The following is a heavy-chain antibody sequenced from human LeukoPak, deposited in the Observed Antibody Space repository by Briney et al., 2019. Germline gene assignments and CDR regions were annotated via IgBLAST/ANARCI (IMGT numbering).Heavy chain of an antibody. Sequence: GGSLRLSCAASGFTFGSYGMHWVRQAPGKGLEWVAVIWYDGSNKYYADSVKGRFTISRDNSKNTLYLQMNSLRAEDTAVYYCARDHVIKQAPPGFWGQGTLVTVSS. D-gene: IGHD3-10*01. CDR2: IWYDGSNK. CDR3: ARDHVIKQAPPGF. J-gene: IGHJ4*02. CDR1: GFTFGSYG. V-gene: IGHV3-33*01.